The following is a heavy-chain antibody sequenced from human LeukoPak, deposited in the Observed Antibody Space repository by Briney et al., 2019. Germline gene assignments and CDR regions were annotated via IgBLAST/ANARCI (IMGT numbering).Heavy chain of an antibody. Sequence: PGGSLRLSCAASGFTFSSYSMNWVRQAPGKGLEWVSYISSSSSTIYYADSVKGRYAISRDNAKNSLYLQMNSLRAEDTAVYYCAKGSSTSLHCDYWGQGTLVTVSS. CDR1: GFTFSSYS. CDR3: AKGSSTSLHCDY. D-gene: IGHD2-2*01. CDR2: ISSSSSTI. J-gene: IGHJ4*02. V-gene: IGHV3-48*04.